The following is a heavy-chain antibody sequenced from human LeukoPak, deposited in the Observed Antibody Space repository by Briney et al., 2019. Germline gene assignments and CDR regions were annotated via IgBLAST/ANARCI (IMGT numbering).Heavy chain of an antibody. J-gene: IGHJ4*02. CDR3: ARLDYYYDSSGYSY. CDR2: ISAYNGNT. Sequence: XVXCKASXXXXXXXXXSWXXXAPGXXXXXXXXISAYNGNTNYAQKLQGRVTMTTDTSTSTAYMELRSLRSDDTAVYYCARLDYYYDSSGYSYWGQGTLVTVSS. D-gene: IGHD3-22*01. V-gene: IGHV1-18*01. CDR1: XXXXXXXX.